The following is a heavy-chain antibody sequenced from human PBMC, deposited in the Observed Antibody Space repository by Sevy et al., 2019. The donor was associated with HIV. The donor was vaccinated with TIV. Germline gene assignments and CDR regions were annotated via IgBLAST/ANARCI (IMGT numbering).Heavy chain of an antibody. J-gene: IGHJ6*03. Sequence: SETLSLTCAVSGGSISSSNWWSWVRQPPGKGLEWIGEIYRSGSTNYNPSLKSRVTISVDKSKNQFSLKLSSVTAADTAGYYCARVGYYYGSGSYYPYYYYYMDVWGKGTTVTVSS. D-gene: IGHD3-10*01. CDR2: IYRSGST. CDR1: GGSISSSNW. CDR3: ARVGYYYGSGSYYPYYYYYMDV. V-gene: IGHV4-4*02.